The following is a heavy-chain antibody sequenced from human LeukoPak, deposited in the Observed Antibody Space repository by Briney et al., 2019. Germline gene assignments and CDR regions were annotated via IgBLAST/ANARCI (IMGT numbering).Heavy chain of an antibody. CDR3: AKCVILTGRYMDV. Sequence: GGTLRLSCAASGFTFSTYGMSWVRQAPGKGLEWVSAISGSGGSTYYADSVKGRFTISRDNSKNTLYLQMNSLRAEDTAVYYCAKCVILTGRYMDVWGKGTTVTIFS. J-gene: IGHJ6*03. V-gene: IGHV3-23*01. CDR1: GFTFSTYG. CDR2: ISGSGGST. D-gene: IGHD3-9*01.